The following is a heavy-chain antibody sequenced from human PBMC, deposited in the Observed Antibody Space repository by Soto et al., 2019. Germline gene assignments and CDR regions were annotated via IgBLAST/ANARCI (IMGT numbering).Heavy chain of an antibody. J-gene: IGHJ4*02. CDR1: GYTFTSYD. D-gene: IGHD3-9*01. CDR3: ATEGIFPGYYHEDSADY. Sequence: QVRLVQSGAEVKKPGASVKVSCKASGYTFTSYDINWVRQATGQGLEWMGWMNPNSGNTGYAQKFQGRVTVTRNTSISTAYMELSSLRSADTDVYYCATEGIFPGYYHEDSADYWGQGTLVTVSS. CDR2: MNPNSGNT. V-gene: IGHV1-8*01.